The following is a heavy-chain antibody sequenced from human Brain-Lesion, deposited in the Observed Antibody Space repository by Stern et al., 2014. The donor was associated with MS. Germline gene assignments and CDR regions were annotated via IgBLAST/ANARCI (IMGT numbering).Heavy chain of an antibody. V-gene: IGHV3-23*04. J-gene: IGHJ6*02. D-gene: IGHD1-14*01. CDR2: ISASGGST. Sequence: EVQLVESGGGLVQPGGSLRLACAASGFSFSNYAMTWVRQAPGKGLEWVSGISASGGSTYHADYVKGRFTIFRDSSKNTVYLRMNGLRGEDTAVYYCASRTRYYGMDVWGQGTTVTVSS. CDR3: ASRTRYYGMDV. CDR1: GFSFSNYA.